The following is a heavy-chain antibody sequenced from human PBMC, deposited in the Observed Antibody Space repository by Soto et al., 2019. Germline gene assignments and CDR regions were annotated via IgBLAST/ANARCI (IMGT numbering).Heavy chain of an antibody. D-gene: IGHD3-16*02. CDR3: ARAYYDYVWGSYRYGGAFDI. V-gene: IGHV4-30-4*01. Sequence: QVQLQESGPGLVKPSQTLSLTCTVSGGSISSGDYYWSWIRQPPGKGLEWIGYIYYSGSTYYNPSLKGRVNISVDTSKNQFSLKLSSVTAADTAVYYCARAYYDYVWGSYRYGGAFDIWGQGTMVTVSS. J-gene: IGHJ3*02. CDR2: IYYSGST. CDR1: GGSISSGDYY.